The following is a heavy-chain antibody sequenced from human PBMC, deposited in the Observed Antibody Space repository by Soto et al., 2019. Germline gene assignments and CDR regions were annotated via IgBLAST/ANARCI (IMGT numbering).Heavy chain of an antibody. CDR2: IYYSGYT. CDR1: GGSISSSSYY. J-gene: IGHJ6*02. V-gene: IGHV4-39*01. CDR3: ARHNGPLYVGYYYEMGV. Sequence: PSETLSLTCTVSGGSISSSSYYWGWIRQPPGKGLEWIGSIYYSGYTYYNPSLKSRVTISVDTSKNQFSLKLSSVTAADTAVYYCARHNGPLYVGYYYEMGVWGQGTTVTVSS. D-gene: IGHD3-16*01.